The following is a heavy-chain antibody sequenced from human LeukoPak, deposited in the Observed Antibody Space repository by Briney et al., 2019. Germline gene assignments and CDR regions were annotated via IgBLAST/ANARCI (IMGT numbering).Heavy chain of an antibody. V-gene: IGHV4-34*01. D-gene: IGHD3-22*01. CDR3: ARLAXYLDSXGXXLYYFD. J-gene: IGHJ4*01. CDR1: GGSFSGYY. Sequence: SETLSLTCAVYGGSFSGYYWSWVRQPPGKGLEWIGEISHSGSSNYNPSLKSRVIMSVDMSKSQFSLKVSSVTAADTAVYFCARLAXYLDSXGXXLYYFD. CDR2: ISHSGSS.